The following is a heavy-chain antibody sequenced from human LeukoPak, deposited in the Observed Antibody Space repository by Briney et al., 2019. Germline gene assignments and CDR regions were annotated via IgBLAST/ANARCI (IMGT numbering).Heavy chain of an antibody. Sequence: GGSLRLSCAASGFTVSSNYMSWVRQAPGKGLEWVSVIFSGGSTYYADSVKGRFTISRDDSRNTLYLQMNSLRGDDTAVYYCAKDVGKWESLHFFDYWGQGTLVTVSS. CDR1: GFTVSSNY. V-gene: IGHV3-53*01. CDR2: IFSGGST. D-gene: IGHD1-26*01. J-gene: IGHJ4*02. CDR3: AKDVGKWESLHFFDY.